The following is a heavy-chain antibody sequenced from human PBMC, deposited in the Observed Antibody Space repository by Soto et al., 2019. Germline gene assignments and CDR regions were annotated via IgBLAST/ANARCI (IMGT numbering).Heavy chain of an antibody. CDR2: IIPIFGTA. CDR1: GGTFSSYA. CDR3: ARVGSLITMVRGVETYFDY. J-gene: IGHJ4*02. D-gene: IGHD3-10*01. Sequence: PSVKVSCKASGGTFSSYAISWVRQAPGQGLEWMGGIIPIFGTANYAQKFQGRVTITADESTSTAYMELSSLRSEDTAVYYCARVGSLITMVRGVETYFDYCGQGTLVTVSS. V-gene: IGHV1-69*13.